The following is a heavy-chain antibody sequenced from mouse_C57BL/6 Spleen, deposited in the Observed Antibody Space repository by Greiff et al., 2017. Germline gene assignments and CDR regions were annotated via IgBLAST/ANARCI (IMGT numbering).Heavy chain of an antibody. V-gene: IGHV1-39*01. CDR3: ARVVGGVRSPYYFDY. CDR2: INPNYGTT. CDR1: GYSFTDYN. J-gene: IGHJ2*01. Sequence: VQLQQPGPELVKPGASVKISCKASGYSFTDYNMNWVKQSNGKSLEWIGVINPNYGTTSYNQKFKGKATLTVDQSSSTAYMQLKGLTSEDSAVYFCARVVGGVRSPYYFDYWGQGTTLTVSS. D-gene: IGHD1-1*02.